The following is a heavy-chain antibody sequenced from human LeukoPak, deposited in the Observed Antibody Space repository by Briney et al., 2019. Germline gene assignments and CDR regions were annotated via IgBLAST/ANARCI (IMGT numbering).Heavy chain of an antibody. V-gene: IGHV3-23*01. CDR1: GFTFSSYG. CDR2: ISGSGGST. CDR3: ASYYDFWSGYYTYYFDY. Sequence: PGGTLRLSCAASGFTFSSYGMSWVRQAPGKGLEWVSAISGSGGSTYYADSVKGRFTISRDNSKNTLYLQMNSLRADDTAVYYCASYYDFWSGYYTYYFDYWGQGTLVTVSS. J-gene: IGHJ4*02. D-gene: IGHD3-3*01.